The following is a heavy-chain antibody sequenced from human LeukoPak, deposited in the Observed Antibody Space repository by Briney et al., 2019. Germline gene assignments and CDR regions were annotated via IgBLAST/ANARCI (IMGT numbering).Heavy chain of an antibody. V-gene: IGHV1-18*01. J-gene: IGHJ4*02. D-gene: IGHD3-22*01. Sequence: VASVKVSCKASGYTFTSYGISWVRQAPGQGLEWMGWISAYNGNTNYAQKLQDRVTMTGDTSISTAYMELSRLRSDDTAVYYCARDRRWDSSAYYEEPTFDYWGQGTLVTVSS. CDR1: GYTFTSYG. CDR2: ISAYNGNT. CDR3: ARDRRWDSSAYYEEPTFDY.